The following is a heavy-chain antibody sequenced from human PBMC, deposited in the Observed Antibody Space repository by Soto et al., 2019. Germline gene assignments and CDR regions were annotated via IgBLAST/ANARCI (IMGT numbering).Heavy chain of an antibody. CDR1: GYTFTSYG. CDR3: ARDLLWFGELLWGRFDY. CDR2: ISAYNGNT. J-gene: IGHJ4*02. V-gene: IGHV1-18*01. D-gene: IGHD3-10*01. Sequence: ASVKVSCKASGYTFTSYGISWVRQAPGQGLEWMGWISAYNGNTNYAQKLQGRVTMTTDTSTSTAYMELRSLRSDDTAVYYCARDLLWFGELLWGRFDYWGQGTLVTVSS.